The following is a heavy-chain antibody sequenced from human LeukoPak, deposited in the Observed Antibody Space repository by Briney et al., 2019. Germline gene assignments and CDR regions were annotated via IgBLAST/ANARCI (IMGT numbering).Heavy chain of an antibody. D-gene: IGHD1-26*01. V-gene: IGHV1-18*01. CDR1: GYTFISYG. J-gene: IGHJ6*03. CDR2: ISPYTTKT. Sequence: ASVKVSCKASGYTFISYGITWMRQAPGQGLEWMGWISPYTTKTNYAQSLQGRVTMTTDTSTSTAYMELRSLSSDDTAVYYCAREGGVGPTAPPDYYSYQMDVWGKGTTVTVSS. CDR3: AREGGVGPTAPPDYYSYQMDV.